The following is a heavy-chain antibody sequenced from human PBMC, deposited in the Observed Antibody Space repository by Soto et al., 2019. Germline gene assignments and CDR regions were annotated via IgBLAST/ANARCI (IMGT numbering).Heavy chain of an antibody. CDR3: ARGERQQERDY. Sequence: QVQLQESGPGLVKPSGTLSLTCAVSGDSISSSNWWSWVRQPPGKGLEWIGEIYHSGSTNYNPSPKXXVIISVAKSKTHFSLKLSCVTAADTAVYYCARGERQQERDYWGQGTLVTVSS. D-gene: IGHD6-13*01. J-gene: IGHJ4*02. V-gene: IGHV4-4*02. CDR1: GDSISSSNW. CDR2: IYHSGST.